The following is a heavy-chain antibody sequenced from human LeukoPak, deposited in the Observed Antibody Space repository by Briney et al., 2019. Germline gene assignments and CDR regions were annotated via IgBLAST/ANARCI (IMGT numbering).Heavy chain of an antibody. Sequence: SSETLSLTCAVYGGSFSGYYWSWIRQPPGKGLEWIGEINHSGSTNYNPSLKSRVTISVDTSKNQFSLKLSSVTAADTAVYYCAEFPYYYDSSGSVDYWGQGTLVTVSS. CDR2: INHSGST. D-gene: IGHD3-22*01. CDR1: GGSFSGYY. V-gene: IGHV4-34*01. J-gene: IGHJ4*02. CDR3: AEFPYYYDSSGSVDY.